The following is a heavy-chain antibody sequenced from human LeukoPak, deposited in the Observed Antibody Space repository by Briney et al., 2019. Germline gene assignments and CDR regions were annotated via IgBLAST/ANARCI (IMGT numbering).Heavy chain of an antibody. J-gene: IGHJ4*02. Sequence: ASVKVSCKASGYTFTSYAMNWVRQAPGQGLEWMGWINIKTGNPTYAQGFTGRFDFSLDTSVSTAYLQITGLKPEDTAIYYCACTQPGNPFRGDYWGQGTLVTVSS. D-gene: IGHD3-10*01. CDR2: INIKTGNP. V-gene: IGHV7-4-1*02. CDR1: GYTFTSYA. CDR3: ACTQPGNPFRGDY.